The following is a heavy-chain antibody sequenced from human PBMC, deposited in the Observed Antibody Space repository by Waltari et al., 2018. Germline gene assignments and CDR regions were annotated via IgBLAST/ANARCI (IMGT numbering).Heavy chain of an antibody. V-gene: IGHV3-23*01. CDR3: AKVMGGGDDVFDI. CDR2: ISLSGSYT. J-gene: IGHJ3*02. D-gene: IGHD3-16*01. CDR1: GFMFNNYG. Sequence: EVELSESGGGLVRTGGALRLSCAASGFMFNNYGMSWVRQTPGKGLEWVSTISLSGSYTYYANSVKGRFTISRDNSKNTVHLQLNNLRADDTALYYCAKVMGGGDDVFDIWGQGTVVTVSS.